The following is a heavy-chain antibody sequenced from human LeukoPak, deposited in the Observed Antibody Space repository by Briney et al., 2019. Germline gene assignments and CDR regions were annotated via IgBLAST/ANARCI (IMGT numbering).Heavy chain of an antibody. CDR3: ARVKTDYYDSSGYYPRRVWHFDL. CDR1: GGSFSGYY. CDR2: INHSGST. J-gene: IGHJ2*01. D-gene: IGHD3-22*01. Sequence: SETLSLTCAVYGGSFSGYYWSWIRQPPGKGLEWIGEINHSGSTNYNPSLKSRVTISVDTSKNQFSLKLSSVTAADTAVYYCARVKTDYYDSSGYYPRRVWHFDLWGRGTLVTVSS. V-gene: IGHV4-34*01.